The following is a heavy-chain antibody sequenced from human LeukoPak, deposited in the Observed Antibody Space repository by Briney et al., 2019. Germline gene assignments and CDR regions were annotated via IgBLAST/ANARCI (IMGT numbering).Heavy chain of an antibody. J-gene: IGHJ3*01. CDR3: ARGPPYYYGSGSYYKG. CDR2: IKQDGSEK. CDR1: GFTFSSYW. V-gene: IGHV3-7*03. Sequence: GSLRLSCAASGFTFSSYWMSWVRQAPGKGLEWVANIKQDGSEKYYVDSVKGRFTISRDNAKNSLYLQMNSLRAEDTAVYYCARGPPYYYGSGSYYKGWGQGTMVTVSS. D-gene: IGHD3-10*01.